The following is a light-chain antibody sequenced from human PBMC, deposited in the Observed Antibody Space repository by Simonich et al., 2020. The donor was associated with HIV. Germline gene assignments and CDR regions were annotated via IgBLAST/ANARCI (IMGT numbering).Light chain of an antibody. Sequence: EIVMTQSPATLSVSPGERATLSCRARQSVSSNLAWYQQKPGQAPRLLIYGASTRATGIPARVSGSGSWTEFTLTISSMQSEDFAVYYCQQYNNWPPGTFGQGTKVEIK. CDR3: QQYNNWPPGT. CDR2: GAS. CDR1: QSVSSN. J-gene: IGKJ1*01. V-gene: IGKV3-15*01.